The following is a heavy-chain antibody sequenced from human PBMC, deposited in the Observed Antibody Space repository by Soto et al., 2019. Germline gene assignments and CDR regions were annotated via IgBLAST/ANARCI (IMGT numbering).Heavy chain of an antibody. CDR3: ARECTTMITVVLTN. Sequence: SLRLSCVVSGFTVSSNTMSWVREAPGKGLEWVSAISGSSGSTYNADSVKGRFTVSRDNSKNTLYLQMNSLRAEDTAVYYCARECTTMITVVLTNWGQGTMVTVSS. CDR1: GFTVSSNT. CDR2: ISGSSGST. V-gene: IGHV3-23*01. D-gene: IGHD3-22*01. J-gene: IGHJ3*01.